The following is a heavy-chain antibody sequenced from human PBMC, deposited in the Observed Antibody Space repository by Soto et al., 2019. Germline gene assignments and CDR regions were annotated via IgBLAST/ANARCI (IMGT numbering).Heavy chain of an antibody. CDR3: ARDLWGYCGTACYPLDV. J-gene: IGHJ6*02. CDR1: GYTFTSYG. D-gene: IGHD2-21*02. V-gene: IGHV1-18*01. CDR2: ISAYNGNT. Sequence: VASVKVSSKASGYTFTSYGISWVRQAPRQGLEWMGWISAYNGNTNYAQKLQGRVTMTTDTSTSTAYMGLRSLRSDDTAVYYCARDLWGYCGTACYPLDVWGQGITVTVS.